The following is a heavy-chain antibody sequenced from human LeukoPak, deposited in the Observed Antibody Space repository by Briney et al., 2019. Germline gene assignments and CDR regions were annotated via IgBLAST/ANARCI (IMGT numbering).Heavy chain of an antibody. CDR2: IYSGGTR. CDR1: GFSVSVDD. V-gene: IGHV3-66*01. J-gene: IGHJ4*02. Sequence: PGGSLRLSCAVSGFSVSVDDMSWVRQAPGKGLEWVSVIYSGGTRNNADSVKGRFSISRDNSKNTVYLQMNSLRAEDTAVYYCARKNGNYFDYWGQGTLVTASS. CDR3: ARKNGNYFDY. D-gene: IGHD1-1*01.